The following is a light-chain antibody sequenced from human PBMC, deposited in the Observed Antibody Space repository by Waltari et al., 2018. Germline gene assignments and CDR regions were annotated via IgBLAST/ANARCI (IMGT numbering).Light chain of an antibody. CDR3: CSYAGSSTWV. CDR2: EGS. V-gene: IGLV2-23*01. J-gene: IGLJ3*02. Sequence: QSALTQPAPVSGSPGQSITIPCTGTSSDVGRYHLVSWYQQHPGKAPKLMIYEGSKRPSGVSNRFSGSKSGNTASLTISGLQAEDEADYYCCSYAGSSTWVFGGGTKLTVL. CDR1: SSDVGRYHL.